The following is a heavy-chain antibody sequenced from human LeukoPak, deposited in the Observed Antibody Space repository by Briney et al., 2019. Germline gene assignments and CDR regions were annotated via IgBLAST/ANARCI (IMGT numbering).Heavy chain of an antibody. CDR3: GRWGYFDSGNYFVADY. Sequence: PSETLSLTCIVSGDSIRSYYWNWIRQAPGKALEWIGHIHNNGDIAYNFSLKSRVTISMDTSKNQFSLKLSSVTAADTAVYYCGRWGYFDSGNYFVADYWGQGTVVTVSS. CDR2: IHNNGDI. D-gene: IGHD3-22*01. CDR1: GDSIRSYY. J-gene: IGHJ4*02. V-gene: IGHV4-59*01.